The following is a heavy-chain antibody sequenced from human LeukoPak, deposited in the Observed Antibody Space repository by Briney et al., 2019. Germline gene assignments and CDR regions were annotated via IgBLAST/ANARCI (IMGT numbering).Heavy chain of an antibody. CDR3: ARVNYDILTGYYNGEAFDI. CDR2: IYYSGST. V-gene: IGHV4-39*07. J-gene: IGHJ3*02. Sequence: SETLSLTCTVSGGSISSSSYYWGWIRQPPGKGLGWIGSIYYSGSTYYNPSLKSRVTITVDTSKNQFSLKLSSVTAADTAVYYCARVNYDILTGYYNGEAFDIWGQGTMVTVSS. D-gene: IGHD3-9*01. CDR1: GGSISSSSYY.